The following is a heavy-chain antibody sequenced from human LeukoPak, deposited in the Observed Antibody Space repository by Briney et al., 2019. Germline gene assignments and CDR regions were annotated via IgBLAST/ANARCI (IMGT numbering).Heavy chain of an antibody. CDR3: ARGGWFGELSYYFDY. V-gene: IGHV3-11*01. CDR2: ISSSGSTI. D-gene: IGHD3-10*01. J-gene: IGHJ4*02. Sequence: GGSLRLSCAASGFTFSDYYMSWIRQAPGKGLEWVSYISSSGSTIYYADSAKGRFTISRDNAKNSLYLQMNSLRAEDTAVYYCARGGWFGELSYYFDYWGQGTLVTVSS. CDR1: GFTFSDYY.